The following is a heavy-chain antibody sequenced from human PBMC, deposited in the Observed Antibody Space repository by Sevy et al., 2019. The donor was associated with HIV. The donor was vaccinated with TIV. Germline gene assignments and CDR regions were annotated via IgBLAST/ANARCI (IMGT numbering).Heavy chain of an antibody. D-gene: IGHD5-18*01. CDR2: INPSGGST. CDR1: GYTFTSYY. J-gene: IGHJ5*02. CDR3: ARDLTSRGYSYGYAGNNWFDP. V-gene: IGHV1-46*01. Sequence: ASVKVSCKASGYTFTSYYMHWVRQAPGQGLEWMGIINPSGGSTSYAQTFQGRVTMTRDTSTSTVYMELSSLRSEDTAVYYCARDLTSRGYSYGYAGNNWFDPWGQGTLVTVSS.